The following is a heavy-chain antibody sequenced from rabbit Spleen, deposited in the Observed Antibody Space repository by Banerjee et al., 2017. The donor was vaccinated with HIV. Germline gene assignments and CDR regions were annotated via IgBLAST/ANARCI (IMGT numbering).Heavy chain of an antibody. CDR2: INAATGKP. CDR3: ARDDGSYDYIDGYFNL. D-gene: IGHD6-1*01. CDR1: GVSFSDRDV. Sequence: QSLEESGGDLVKPGASLTLTCIASGVSFSDRDVMCWVRQAPGKGLQWIACINAATGKPVYATWASGRFTISRTSSTTVTLQLTSLTAADTATYFCARDDGSYDYIDGYFNLWGQGTLVTVS. V-gene: IGHV1S40*01. J-gene: IGHJ4*01.